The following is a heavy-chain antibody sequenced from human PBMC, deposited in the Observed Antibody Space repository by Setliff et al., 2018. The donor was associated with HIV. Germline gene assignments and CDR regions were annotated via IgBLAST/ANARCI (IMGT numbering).Heavy chain of an antibody. V-gene: IGHV3-48*01. CDR3: VKARVDGDYYYYYYMDV. J-gene: IGHJ6*03. D-gene: IGHD4-17*01. CDR2: ISSSSSTI. CDR1: GFTFSTYG. Sequence: GGSLRLSCAASGFTFSTYGMHWVRQAPGKGLEWVSYISSSSSTIYYADSVKGRFTISRDNAKNSLYLQMNSPRAEDTAVYYCVKARVDGDYYYYYYMDVWGKGTTVTVSS.